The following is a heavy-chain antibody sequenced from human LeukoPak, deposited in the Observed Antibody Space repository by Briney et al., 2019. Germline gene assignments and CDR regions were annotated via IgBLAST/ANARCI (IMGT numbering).Heavy chain of an antibody. CDR3: ARDVAYYDILTGYFYYYYYMDV. CDR2: INSYCSST. J-gene: IGHJ6*03. Sequence: PGGSLRLSCAASGLTFSSYWMHWVRQAPGKGLVWVSRINSYCSSTSYADSVKGRFTISRDNAKNTLYLQMNSLRAEDTAVYYCARDVAYYDILTGYFYYYYYMDVWGKGTTVTVSS. CDR1: GLTFSSYW. D-gene: IGHD3-9*01. V-gene: IGHV3-74*01.